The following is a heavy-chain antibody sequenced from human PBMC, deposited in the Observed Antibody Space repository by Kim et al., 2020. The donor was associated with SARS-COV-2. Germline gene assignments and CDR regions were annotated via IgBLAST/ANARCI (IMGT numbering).Heavy chain of an antibody. V-gene: IGHV3-11*01. J-gene: IGHJ6*01. Sequence: GGSLRLSCAVSGFSFTDYYMTWIRQAPGKGLEYVSYIDSSGSAKTYADSVKGRFTISRDNTKNLLYVQMNSLRAEDTATYYCARCLGSNGYISDNNYYF. CDR1: GFSFTDYY. D-gene: IGHD6-13*01. CDR2: IDSSGSAK. CDR3: ARCLGSNGYISDNNYYF.